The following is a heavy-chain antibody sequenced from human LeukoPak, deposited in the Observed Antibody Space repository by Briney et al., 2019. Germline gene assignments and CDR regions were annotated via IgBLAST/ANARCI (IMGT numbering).Heavy chain of an antibody. Sequence: SETLSLTCTVSGGSISSYYWSWIRQPPGKGLEWIGYIYYSGSANYNPSLKSRVTISVDTSKNQFSLKLSSVTAADTAVYYCARDDYGSGILGYWGQGTLVTASS. J-gene: IGHJ4*02. CDR2: IYYSGSA. V-gene: IGHV4-59*01. D-gene: IGHD3-10*01. CDR1: GGSISSYY. CDR3: ARDDYGSGILGY.